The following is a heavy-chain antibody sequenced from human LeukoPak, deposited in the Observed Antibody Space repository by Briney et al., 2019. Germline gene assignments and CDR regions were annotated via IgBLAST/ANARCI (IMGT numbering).Heavy chain of an antibody. D-gene: IGHD3-10*01. CDR3: ARSSLLWFGDNNWFDP. CDR1: GGSISIGGYY. V-gene: IGHV4-31*03. CDR2: IYYSGST. Sequence: SETLSLTCTVSGGSISIGGYYWSWIRQHPGKCLEWIGYIYYSGSTYYNPSLKSRVTISVDTSKNQFSLKLSSVTAADTAVYYCARSSLLWFGDNNWFDPWGEGTLVTVSS. J-gene: IGHJ5*02.